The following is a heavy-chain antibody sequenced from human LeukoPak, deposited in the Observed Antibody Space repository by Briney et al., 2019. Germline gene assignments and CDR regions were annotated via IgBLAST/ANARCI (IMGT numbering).Heavy chain of an antibody. CDR3: ASGDELSY. CDR1: GFTFSSCA. D-gene: IGHD5-24*01. Sequence: GGSLRLSCAASGFTFSSCAMSWVRQAPGKGLEWVSVISGSGGSTYYADSVKGRFTISRDNSKNTVYLQMNSLSAEDTAVYYCASGDELSYWGQGTLVTVSS. V-gene: IGHV3-23*01. CDR2: ISGSGGST. J-gene: IGHJ4*02.